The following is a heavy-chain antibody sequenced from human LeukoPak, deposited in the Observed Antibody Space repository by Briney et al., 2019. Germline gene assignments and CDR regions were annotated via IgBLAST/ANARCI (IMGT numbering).Heavy chain of an antibody. CDR1: GFTFSSYW. Sequence: GGSLRLSCAASGFTFSSYWMTWVRQAPGKGLEWVANIKRDGSEKYYVDSVKGRFTISRDNAKNSLYLQMNSLRAEDTAVYYCARAPDYSNYVWFDPWGQGTLVTVSS. D-gene: IGHD4-11*01. J-gene: IGHJ5*02. CDR2: IKRDGSEK. V-gene: IGHV3-7*01. CDR3: ARAPDYSNYVWFDP.